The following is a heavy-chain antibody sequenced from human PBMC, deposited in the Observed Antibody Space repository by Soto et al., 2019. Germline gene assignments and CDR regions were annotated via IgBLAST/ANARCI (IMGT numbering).Heavy chain of an antibody. Sequence: ASVKVSCKASGYTFTSYGISWVRQAPGQGLEWMGWISAYNGNTNYAQKLQGRVTMTTDTSTSTAYMELRSLRSDDTAVYYCAREVYDILTGYPYYGMDVWGQGTTVTVS. J-gene: IGHJ6*02. D-gene: IGHD3-9*01. CDR2: ISAYNGNT. CDR3: AREVYDILTGYPYYGMDV. CDR1: GYTFTSYG. V-gene: IGHV1-18*01.